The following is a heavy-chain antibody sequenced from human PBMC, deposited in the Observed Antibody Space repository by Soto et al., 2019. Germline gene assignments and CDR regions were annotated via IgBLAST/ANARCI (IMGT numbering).Heavy chain of an antibody. Sequence: GGSLRLSCAASGFTFSSYSMNWVRQAPGKGLEWVSYISSSSSTIYYADSVKGRFTISRDNAKNSLYLQMNSLRAEDTAVYYCARVVPAAMPIYYYYYYMDVWGKGTTVTVSS. J-gene: IGHJ6*03. CDR1: GFTFSSYS. D-gene: IGHD2-2*01. CDR2: ISSSSSTI. CDR3: ARVVPAAMPIYYYYYYMDV. V-gene: IGHV3-48*01.